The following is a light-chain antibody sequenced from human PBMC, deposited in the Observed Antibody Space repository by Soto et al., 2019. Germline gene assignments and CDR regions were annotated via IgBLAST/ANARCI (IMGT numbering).Light chain of an antibody. CDR3: QHYNSYSEA. Sequence: EIVMTQSPATLSVSAGDGATLSCRASQSVSSKLAWYQQKPGQAPRLLIYGASPRATGIPARFSGSGSGTEFTLTISSLQPEDFATYYCQHYNSYSEAFGQGTKVDIK. CDR2: GAS. V-gene: IGKV3-15*01. CDR1: QSVSSK. J-gene: IGKJ1*01.